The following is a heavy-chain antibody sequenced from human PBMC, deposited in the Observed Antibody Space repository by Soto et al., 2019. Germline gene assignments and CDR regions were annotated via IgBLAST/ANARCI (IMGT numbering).Heavy chain of an antibody. Sequence: HPGGSLRLSCTASGFTFRSYGMHWVRQAPGKGLEWVAVISYDGSNKYYADSVNGRFTISRDNSQNTLYLQMNSLRAEDTAVYYCVKDAGIEPQVYYFDYWGQGTLVTVSS. CDR1: GFTFRSYG. D-gene: IGHD6-13*01. CDR2: ISYDGSNK. J-gene: IGHJ4*02. CDR3: VKDAGIEPQVYYFDY. V-gene: IGHV3-30*18.